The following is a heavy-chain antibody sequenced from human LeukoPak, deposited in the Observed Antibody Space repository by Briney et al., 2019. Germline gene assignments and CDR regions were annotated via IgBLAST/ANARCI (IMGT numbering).Heavy chain of an antibody. CDR1: GGSISSSSYY. Sequence: SETLSLTCTVSGGSISSSSYYWGWIRQPPGKGLEWIGSIYYSGSTYYNPSLKSRVTISVDTSKNQFSLKLSSVTAADTAVYYCARREESSGDNDAFDIWGQGTMVTISS. D-gene: IGHD2-15*01. CDR2: IYYSGST. J-gene: IGHJ3*02. V-gene: IGHV4-39*01. CDR3: ARREESSGDNDAFDI.